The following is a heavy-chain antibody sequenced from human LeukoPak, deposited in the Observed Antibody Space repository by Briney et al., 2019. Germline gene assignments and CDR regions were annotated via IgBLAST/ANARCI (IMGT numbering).Heavy chain of an antibody. J-gene: IGHJ4*02. CDR1: GFTFSSYG. D-gene: IGHD3-22*01. CDR3: AREEDMYYYDSRDLDY. CDR2: ISYDGSNK. V-gene: IGHV3-30*03. Sequence: PGRSLRLSCAASGFTFSSYGMHWVRQAPGKGLEWVAVISYDGSNKYYADSVKGRFTISRDNSKNTLYLQMNSLRAEDTAVYYCAREEDMYYYDSRDLDYRGQGTLVTVSS.